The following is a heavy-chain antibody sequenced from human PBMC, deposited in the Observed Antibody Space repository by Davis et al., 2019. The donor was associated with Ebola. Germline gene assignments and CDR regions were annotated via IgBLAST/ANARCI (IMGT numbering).Heavy chain of an antibody. J-gene: IGHJ6*02. CDR2: IIPIFGTA. CDR1: GGTFSSYA. Sequence: AASVKVSCKASGGTFSSYAISWVRQAPGQRFEWMGGIIPIFGTANYAQKFQGRVTITADESTSTAYMEMSSLRSEDTAVYYCARDNCSGGSCWYGMDVWGQGTTVTVSS. V-gene: IGHV1-69*13. D-gene: IGHD2-15*01. CDR3: ARDNCSGGSCWYGMDV.